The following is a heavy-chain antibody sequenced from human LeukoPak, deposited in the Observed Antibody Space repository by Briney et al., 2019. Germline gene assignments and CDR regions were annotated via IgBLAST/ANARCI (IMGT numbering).Heavy chain of an antibody. J-gene: IGHJ5*02. Sequence: SETLSLTCTVSGGSISSSDYYWGWIRQPPGEGLDWIGSFYNSGSTYYNPSLKSRVTISVDTSKNQFSLKLSSVTAADTAVYYCARHPLKAYVSDWFDPWGQGTLVTVSS. CDR2: FYNSGST. CDR3: ARHPLKAYVSDWFDP. D-gene: IGHD3-10*02. CDR1: GGSISSSDYY. V-gene: IGHV4-39*01.